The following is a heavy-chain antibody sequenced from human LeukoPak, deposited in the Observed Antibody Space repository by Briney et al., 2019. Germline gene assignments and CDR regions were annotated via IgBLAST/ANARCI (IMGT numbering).Heavy chain of an antibody. CDR2: ISGSGGST. Sequence: PGGSLRLPCAASGFTFSSYAMSWVRQAPGKGLEWVSAISGSGGSTYYADSVKGRFTISRDNSKNTLYLQMNSLRAEDTAVYYCAKDAAIFGVVINWYFDLWGRGTLVTVSS. D-gene: IGHD3-3*01. J-gene: IGHJ2*01. CDR1: GFTFSSYA. V-gene: IGHV3-23*01. CDR3: AKDAAIFGVVINWYFDL.